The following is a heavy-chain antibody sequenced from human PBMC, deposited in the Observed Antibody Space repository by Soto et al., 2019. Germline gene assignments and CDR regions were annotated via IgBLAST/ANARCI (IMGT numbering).Heavy chain of an antibody. CDR2: ISGSGGST. J-gene: IGHJ4*02. Sequence: GGSLRLSCAASGFTFSSYAMSWVRQAPGKGLEWVSAISGSGGSTYYADSVKGRFTISRENSKNTLYLQMNSLRAEDTAVYYCAKDPRLREKFDYWGQGTLVTVSS. V-gene: IGHV3-23*01. D-gene: IGHD4-17*01. CDR3: AKDPRLREKFDY. CDR1: GFTFSSYA.